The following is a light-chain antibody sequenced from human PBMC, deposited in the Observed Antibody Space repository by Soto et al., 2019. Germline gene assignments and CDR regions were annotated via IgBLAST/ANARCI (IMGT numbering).Light chain of an antibody. CDR1: QSISSW. J-gene: IGKJ1*01. CDR3: QQYNSYPWT. V-gene: IGKV1-5*03. CDR2: KAS. Sequence: DIQMTQSPSTLSASVGERVTITCRASQSISSWLAWYQKKPGKAPKLLIYKASSLESGVPSRFSGSGSGTEFTLTISSLQPDDFATYYCQQYNSYPWTFGQGTKVEIK.